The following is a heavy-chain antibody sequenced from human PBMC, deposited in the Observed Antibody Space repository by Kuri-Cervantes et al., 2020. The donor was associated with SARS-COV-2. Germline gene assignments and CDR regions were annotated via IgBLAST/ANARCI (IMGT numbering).Heavy chain of an antibody. CDR3: ARDLVGIGELSWGFDY. CDR2: INSDGSST. V-gene: IGHV3-74*01. CDR1: GFTFSSYW. D-gene: IGHD3-10*01. J-gene: IGHJ4*02. Sequence: LSLTCAASGFTFSSYWMHWVRQAPGKGLVWVSRINSDGSSTSYAGSVKGRFTISRDNAKNTLYLQMNSLRAEDTAVYYCARDLVGIGELSWGFDYWGQGTLVTVSS.